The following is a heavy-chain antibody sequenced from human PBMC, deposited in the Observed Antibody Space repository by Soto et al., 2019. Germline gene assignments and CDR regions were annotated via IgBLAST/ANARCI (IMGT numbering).Heavy chain of an antibody. J-gene: IGHJ6*02. V-gene: IGHV4-34*01. CDR2: INHGGTS. Sequence: SETLSLTCAVHGGSFSGYYWDWIRQPPGKGLEWIGEINHGGTSNYDPSLKSRAIISVDTSKNQFSLKLTSVTAEDTALYYCARDMITIVRGPGGIYYYYYGMDVWGQGTTVNVSS. CDR3: ARDMITIVRGPGGIYYYYYGMDV. D-gene: IGHD3-10*01. CDR1: GGSFSGYY.